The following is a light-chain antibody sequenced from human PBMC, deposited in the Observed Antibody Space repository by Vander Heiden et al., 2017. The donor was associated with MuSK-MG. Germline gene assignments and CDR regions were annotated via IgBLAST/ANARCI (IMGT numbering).Light chain of an antibody. V-gene: IGLV6-57*02. CDR3: QSYSGSSVI. J-gene: IGLJ2*01. CDR1: SVDIGGNY. CDR2: EDR. Sequence: NLVLTQPHSVSESPGMTVTISCTANSVDIGGNYVHWYQQRPGSAPTTVIYEDRHRPSGVPDRFSGSIDKSSNSASLTISGLRTDDEADYYCQSYSGSSVIFGGGTKLTVL.